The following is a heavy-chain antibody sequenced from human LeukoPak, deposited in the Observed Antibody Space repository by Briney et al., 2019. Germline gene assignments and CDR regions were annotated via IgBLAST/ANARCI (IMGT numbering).Heavy chain of an antibody. Sequence: PGGSLRLSCSASGFTFSSYAMHWVRQAPGKGLEYVSAISSNGGSTYYADSVKGRFTISRDNSKNTLYLQMSSLRAEGTAVYYCVKPANGLVSYFDYWGQGTLVTVSS. D-gene: IGHD3/OR15-3a*01. CDR1: GFTFSSYA. CDR2: ISSNGGST. CDR3: VKPANGLVSYFDY. J-gene: IGHJ4*02. V-gene: IGHV3-64D*09.